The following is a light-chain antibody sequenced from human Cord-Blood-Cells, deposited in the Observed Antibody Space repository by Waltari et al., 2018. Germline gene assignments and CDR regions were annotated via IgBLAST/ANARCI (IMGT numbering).Light chain of an antibody. Sequence: QSALTQPASVSGSPGQSITISCTGPSSDVGGYNYVSWYQQHPGKAPKLMIYDVSNRPSGVSNRFSGSKSGNTASPTISGLQAEDEADYYCSSYTSSSTYVFGTGTKVTVL. CDR3: SSYTSSSTYV. V-gene: IGLV2-14*03. CDR1: SSDVGGYNY. CDR2: DVS. J-gene: IGLJ1*01.